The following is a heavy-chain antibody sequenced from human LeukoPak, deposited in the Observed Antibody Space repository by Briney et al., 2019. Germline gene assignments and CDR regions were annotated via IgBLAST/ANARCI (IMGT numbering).Heavy chain of an antibody. CDR1: GFIWSYYD. J-gene: IGHJ4*02. D-gene: IGHD6-19*01. CDR2: VNNNNNP. CDR3: AKDHPSSGWPAFES. V-gene: IGHV3-69-1*02. Sequence: GGSLRLSCAASGFIWSYYDMSGVRQAPGKGVEWVASVNNNNNPYYADSVRGRFTISRDTSTNTVYLQMNNLRAGDTAIYYCAKDHPSSGWPAFESWGQGTLVTVSS.